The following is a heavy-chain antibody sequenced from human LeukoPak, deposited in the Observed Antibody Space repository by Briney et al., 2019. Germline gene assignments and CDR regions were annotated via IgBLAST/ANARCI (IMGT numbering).Heavy chain of an antibody. CDR2: IYYSGST. V-gene: IGHV4-39*01. D-gene: IGHD3-22*01. CDR3: AILREGTYYYDSSGYN. Sequence: PSETLSLTCTVSGGSISSSSYYWGWIRQPPGKGLEWIGSIYYSGSTYYNPSLKSRVTISVDTSKNQFSLKLSSVTAADTAVYYCAILREGTYYYDSSGYNWGQGTLVTVSS. CDR1: GGSISSSSYY. J-gene: IGHJ4*02.